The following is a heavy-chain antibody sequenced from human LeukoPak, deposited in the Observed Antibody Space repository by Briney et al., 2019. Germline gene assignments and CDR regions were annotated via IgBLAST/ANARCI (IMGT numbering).Heavy chain of an antibody. CDR3: VSPYRSRFDY. Sequence: PSETLSLTCTVSGGSISSSYWSWIRQPPGKGLEWIGYIYYSGNTNYNPSLKSRVTISVDTSKNQFSLKLSSVTAADTAAYYCVSPYRSRFDYWGQGALVTVSS. V-gene: IGHV4-59*01. CDR1: GGSISSSY. J-gene: IGHJ4*02. CDR2: IYYSGNT. D-gene: IGHD1-26*01.